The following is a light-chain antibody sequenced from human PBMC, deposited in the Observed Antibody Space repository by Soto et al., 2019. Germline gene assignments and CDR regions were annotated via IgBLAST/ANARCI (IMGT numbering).Light chain of an antibody. J-gene: IGKJ5*01. CDR1: QDIDNY. V-gene: IGKV1-16*01. Sequence: DIQMTQSPSSLSASVGDRVTITCRASQDIDNYLAWFQQKPGKAPESLIFDASSLQSGVPSRFSGSGSGTDFTLTISSLQPEDFATYHCQHYKTYPVTVGQGTRLEIK. CDR3: QHYKTYPVT. CDR2: DAS.